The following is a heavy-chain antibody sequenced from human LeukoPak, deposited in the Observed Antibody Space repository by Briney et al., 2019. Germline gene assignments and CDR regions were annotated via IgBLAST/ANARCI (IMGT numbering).Heavy chain of an antibody. J-gene: IGHJ3*02. Sequence: ASVKVSCKASGYTFTSYGISWVRQAPGQGLEWMGWISAYNGNTNYAQKLQGRVTMTTDPSTSTAYMELRSLRSDDTAVYYCARSRVLRYFDWLLVVGGDNDAFDIWGQGTMVTVSS. CDR1: GYTFTSYG. D-gene: IGHD3-9*01. V-gene: IGHV1-18*01. CDR2: ISAYNGNT. CDR3: ARSRVLRYFDWLLVVGGDNDAFDI.